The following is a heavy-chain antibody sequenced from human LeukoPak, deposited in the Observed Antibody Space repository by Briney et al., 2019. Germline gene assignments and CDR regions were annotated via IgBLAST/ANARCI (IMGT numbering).Heavy chain of an antibody. Sequence: ASVKVSCKASGGSIRLYAISWVRQAPGQGLEWMGWINPNNGGTNYAQKFQGRVTMTRDTSISTAYMELTSLRSDDTAVYYCAKFQDTWFDPWGQGTLVTVSS. CDR2: INPNNGGT. V-gene: IGHV1-2*02. J-gene: IGHJ5*02. CDR3: AKFQDTWFDP. CDR1: GGSIRLYA.